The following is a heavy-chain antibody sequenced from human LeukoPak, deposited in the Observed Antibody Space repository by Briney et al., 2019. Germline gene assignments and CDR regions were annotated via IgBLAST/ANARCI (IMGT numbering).Heavy chain of an antibody. J-gene: IGHJ4*02. CDR3: ARGMTAFFDY. D-gene: IGHD5-18*01. V-gene: IGHV4-59*01. CDR2: IYYSGST. Sequence: PSETLSLTCTVSGVSISSYYWSWIRQPPGKGLEWIGYIYYSGSTNYNPSLKSRVTISVDTSKNQFSLKLSSVTAADTAVYYCARGMTAFFDYWGQGTLVTVSS. CDR1: GVSISSYY.